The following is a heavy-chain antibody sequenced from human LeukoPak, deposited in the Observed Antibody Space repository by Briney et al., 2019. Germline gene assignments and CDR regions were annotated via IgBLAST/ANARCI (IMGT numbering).Heavy chain of an antibody. Sequence: PGGSLRLSCAASGFTFSSYAMHWVRQAPGKGLEYVSAISSNGGSTYYANSVKGRFTISRDNSKNTLYLQMGSLRAEDIAVYYCARDLNSGSYNYYMDVWGKGTTVTVSS. J-gene: IGHJ6*03. CDR2: ISSNGGST. V-gene: IGHV3-64*01. CDR1: GFTFSSYA. CDR3: ARDLNSGSYNYYMDV. D-gene: IGHD1-26*01.